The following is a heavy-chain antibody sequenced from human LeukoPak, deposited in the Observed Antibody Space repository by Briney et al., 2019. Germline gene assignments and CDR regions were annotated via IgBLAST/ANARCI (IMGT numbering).Heavy chain of an antibody. V-gene: IGHV3-64*01. CDR1: GFTFSSYA. CDR3: ARSMRGAYYYDSSGSFDI. J-gene: IGHJ3*02. CDR2: ISSNGGST. Sequence: GGSLRLSCAASGFTFSSYAMHWVRQAPGKGLEYVSAISSNGGSTYYANSVKGRFTISRDNSKNTLYLQMGSLRAEDMAVYYCARSMRGAYYYDSSGSFDIWGQGTMATVSS. D-gene: IGHD3-22*01.